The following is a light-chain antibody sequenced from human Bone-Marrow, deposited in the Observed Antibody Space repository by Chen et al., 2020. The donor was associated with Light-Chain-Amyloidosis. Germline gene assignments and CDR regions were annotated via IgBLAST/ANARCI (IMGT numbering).Light chain of an antibody. CDR2: DVS. CDR3: NSYTTSSSPVV. CDR1: NSDVGGYNY. Sequence: QSALTQPAFVSGSPGQSITISCTGTNSDVGGYNYVSWYQQHPGKAPKLIIYDVSQRPSGISNRFSGSESGNTASLTVSGLQAEDEADYYCNSYTTSSSPVVFGGGTKLTVL. J-gene: IGLJ2*01. V-gene: IGLV2-14*01.